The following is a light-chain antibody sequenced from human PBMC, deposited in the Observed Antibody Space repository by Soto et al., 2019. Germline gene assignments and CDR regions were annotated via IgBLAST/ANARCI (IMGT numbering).Light chain of an antibody. V-gene: IGKV3-15*01. CDR2: GAS. CDR1: QSLRSN. Sequence: EIVMMQSPATLSVSPGERATLSCRASQSLRSNLAWYQHKPGQAPRLLIFGASSRATGVPARFSGSGSGTEFTLTISSLQSEDVAVYYCQEYNNWPPFTFGQGTKLEIK. CDR3: QEYNNWPPFT. J-gene: IGKJ2*01.